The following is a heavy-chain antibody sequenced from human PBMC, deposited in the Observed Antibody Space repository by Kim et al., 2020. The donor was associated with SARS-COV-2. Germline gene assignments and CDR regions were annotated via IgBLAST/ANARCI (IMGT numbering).Heavy chain of an antibody. CDR1: GYTFTSYA. D-gene: IGHD3-10*01. Sequence: ASVKVSFKASGYTFTSYAMNWVRQAPGQGLEWMGWINTNTGNPTYAQGFTGRFVFSLDTSVSTAYLQISSLKAEDTAVYYCARDPLLWFGELPDYFDYWGQGTLVTVSS. J-gene: IGHJ4*02. V-gene: IGHV7-4-1*02. CDR3: ARDPLLWFGELPDYFDY. CDR2: INTNTGNP.